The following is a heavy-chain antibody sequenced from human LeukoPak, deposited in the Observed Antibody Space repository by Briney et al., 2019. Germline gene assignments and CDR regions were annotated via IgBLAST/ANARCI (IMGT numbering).Heavy chain of an antibody. CDR2: ISGSGGST. D-gene: IGHD4-23*01. CDR3: AKLENYGGNSNVDY. Sequence: PGGSLRLSCAASGFTFSSYAMSWVRQAPGKGLEWVSPISGSGGSTYYADSVKGRFTISRDNSKNTLYLQMNSLRAEDTAVYYCAKLENYGGNSNVDYWGQGTLVTVSS. J-gene: IGHJ4*02. CDR1: GFTFSSYA. V-gene: IGHV3-23*01.